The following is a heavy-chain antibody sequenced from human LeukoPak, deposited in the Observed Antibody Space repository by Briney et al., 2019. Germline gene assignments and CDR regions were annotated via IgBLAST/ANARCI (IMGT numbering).Heavy chain of an antibody. CDR2: ISYDGSNK. D-gene: IGHD4-17*01. CDR1: GFTFSTYP. J-gene: IGHJ5*02. Sequence: PGGSLRLSCTASGFTFSTYPMHWVRQAPGKGLEWVTIISYDGSNKYYADSVKGRFTISRDNSKNTLYLQMNSLRAEDTAVYYCAKDAVLSYGGGYNWFDPWGQGTLVTVSS. CDR3: AKDAVLSYGGGYNWFDP. V-gene: IGHV3-30-3*01.